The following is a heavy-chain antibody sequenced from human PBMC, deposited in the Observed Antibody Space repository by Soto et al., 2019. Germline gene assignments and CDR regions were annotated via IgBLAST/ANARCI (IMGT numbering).Heavy chain of an antibody. CDR2: ISAYNGNT. D-gene: IGHD1-26*01. CDR3: ARDRWELLPTPDLFDY. V-gene: IGHV1-18*01. Sequence: QVQLVQSGAEVKKPGASVKVSCKASGYTFTSYGISWVRQAPGQGLEWMGWISAYNGNTNYAQKLQGRVTMTTDTPTSTAYMARRSLRSDDTAVYYCARDRWELLPTPDLFDYWGQGTLVTVSS. J-gene: IGHJ4*02. CDR1: GYTFTSYG.